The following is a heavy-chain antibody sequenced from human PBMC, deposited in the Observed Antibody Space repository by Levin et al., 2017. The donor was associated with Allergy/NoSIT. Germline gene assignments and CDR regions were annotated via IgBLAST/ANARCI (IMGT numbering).Heavy chain of an antibody. D-gene: IGHD2-21*02. Sequence: CAASGFTFSDYYMTWIRQAPGRGLEWVSSFSSVGNTIYYAYSVKGRFTISRDNAKNSLYLQMNSLRAEDTAVYYCARSDWGGFDYWGQGALVTVSS. CDR1: GFTFSDYY. V-gene: IGHV3-11*01. CDR2: FSSVGNTI. CDR3: ARSDWGGFDY. J-gene: IGHJ4*02.